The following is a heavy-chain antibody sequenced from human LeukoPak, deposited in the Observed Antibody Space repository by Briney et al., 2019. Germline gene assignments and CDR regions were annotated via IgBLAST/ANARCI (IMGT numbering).Heavy chain of an antibody. J-gene: IGHJ3*02. V-gene: IGHV1-8*01. D-gene: IGHD2-21*01. CDR3: ASYPRLVEVGRDAFDI. Sequence: GASVKVSCKASGYTFTSYDINWVRQATGQGLEWMGWMNPNSGNTGYAQKFQGRVTMTRNTSISTAYMELSSLRSEDTAVYYCASYPRLVEVGRDAFDIWGQGTMVTVSS. CDR1: GYTFTSYD. CDR2: MNPNSGNT.